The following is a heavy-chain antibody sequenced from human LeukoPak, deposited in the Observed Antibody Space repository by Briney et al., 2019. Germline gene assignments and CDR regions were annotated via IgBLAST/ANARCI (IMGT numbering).Heavy chain of an antibody. CDR1: GGSISSGGYC. J-gene: IGHJ4*02. D-gene: IGHD3-22*01. Sequence: SETLSLSCTVSGGSISSGGYCWSWIRQHPGKGLEWIVYIYYSGSTYDNPSLKSRVTISVDTSKNQFSLKLSSVTAADTAVYYWARDMYDSSGYYYIGVDYWGQGTLVTVSS. CDR2: IYYSGST. V-gene: IGHV4-31*03. CDR3: ARDMYDSSGYYYIGVDY.